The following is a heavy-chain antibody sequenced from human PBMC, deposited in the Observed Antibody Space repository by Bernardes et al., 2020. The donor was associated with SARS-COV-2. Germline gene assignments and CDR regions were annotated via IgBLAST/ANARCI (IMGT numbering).Heavy chain of an antibody. V-gene: IGHV3-74*01. CDR1: GFAFRDYY. Sequence: GGSLRLSCAASGFAFRDYYMHWVRRAPGKGLVWLSRINSDGTRTSYADSVKGRFSISRDNTRNTLYLQMNSLTAEDTAVYYCARGNRESRLREGIDSWGRGTLATVSS. CDR2: INSDGTRT. CDR3: ARGNRESRLREGIDS. J-gene: IGHJ5*01. D-gene: IGHD3-16*01.